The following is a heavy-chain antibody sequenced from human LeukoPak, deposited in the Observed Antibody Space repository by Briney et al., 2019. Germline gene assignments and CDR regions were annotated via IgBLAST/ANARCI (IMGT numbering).Heavy chain of an antibody. J-gene: IGHJ6*02. Sequence: PGGSLRLSCAASGLTFSSYAMSWVRQAPGKGLEWVSAISGSGGSTYYADSVKGRFTISRDNSKNTLYLQMNSLRAEDTAVYYCAETTVTTKGYYYGMDVWGQGTTVTVSS. CDR3: AETTVTTKGYYYGMDV. CDR1: GLTFSSYA. D-gene: IGHD4-17*01. CDR2: ISGSGGST. V-gene: IGHV3-23*01.